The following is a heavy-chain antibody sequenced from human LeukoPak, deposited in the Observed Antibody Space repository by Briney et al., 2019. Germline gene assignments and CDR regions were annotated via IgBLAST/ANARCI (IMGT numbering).Heavy chain of an antibody. J-gene: IGHJ5*02. Sequence: SQTLSLTCTVSGGSISSGDYYWSWIRQPPGKGLEWNGYIYYSGSTYYNPSLKSRVTISVDTSENQFSLKLSSVTAADTAVYYCARDLLYCSSTSCHNNWFDPWGQGTLVTVSS. CDR3: ARDLLYCSSTSCHNNWFDP. CDR2: IYYSGST. V-gene: IGHV4-30-4*08. D-gene: IGHD2-2*01. CDR1: GGSISSGDYY.